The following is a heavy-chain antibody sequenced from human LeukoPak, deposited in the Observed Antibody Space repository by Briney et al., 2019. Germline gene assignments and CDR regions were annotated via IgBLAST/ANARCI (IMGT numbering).Heavy chain of an antibody. D-gene: IGHD1-1*01. V-gene: IGHV3-15*01. CDR1: GFTFSNAW. Sequence: GSLRLSCADSGFTFSNAWMSWVRQAPGKGLEWVGRIKSKTDGGTTDYAAPVKGRFTISRDDSKNTLYLQMNSLKTEDTAVYYCTTDREQSYYFDYWGQGTLVTVSS. CDR2: IKSKTDGGTT. J-gene: IGHJ4*02. CDR3: TTDREQSYYFDY.